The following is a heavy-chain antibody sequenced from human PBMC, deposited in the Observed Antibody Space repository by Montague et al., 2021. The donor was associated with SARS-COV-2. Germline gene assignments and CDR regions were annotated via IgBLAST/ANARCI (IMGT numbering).Heavy chain of an antibody. D-gene: IGHD3-10*01. CDR3: ARRRYSDSGSRWYLDL. J-gene: IGHJ2*01. Sequence: SETLSLTCTVSGGSISSSNYYGVWIRQPPGKGLEWIGTIFYSGSTYYNPSLKSRVTISIDTSKNQFSLKLNSVTAANTAVYYCARRRYSDSGSRWYLDLWGRGTLVTVSS. CDR1: GGSISSSNYY. V-gene: IGHV4-39*07. CDR2: IFYSGST.